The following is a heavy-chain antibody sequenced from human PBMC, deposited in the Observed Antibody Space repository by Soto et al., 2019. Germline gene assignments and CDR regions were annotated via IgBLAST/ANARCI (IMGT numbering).Heavy chain of an antibody. J-gene: IGHJ6*02. Sequence: GGSLRLSCAASGFRFSYTGIHWVRQAPGKGLEWVAVISYDGSDKYYADSVKGRFTISRDNSKNTLYLQMDSLRPGDTAVYYCAKERSRLSVTLGGMDVWGQGTTVTVSS. D-gene: IGHD6-6*01. V-gene: IGHV3-30*18. CDR3: AKERSRLSVTLGGMDV. CDR2: ISYDGSDK. CDR1: GFRFSYTG.